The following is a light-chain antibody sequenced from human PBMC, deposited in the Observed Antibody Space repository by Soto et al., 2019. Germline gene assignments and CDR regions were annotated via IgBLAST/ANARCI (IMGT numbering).Light chain of an antibody. CDR2: STN. CDR1: SGSVSTTYY. V-gene: IGLV8-61*01. J-gene: IGLJ2*01. Sequence: QTVVNQEPSFSVSPGGTVTLTCGLTSGSVSTTYYPIWYQQTPGQAPRTLISSTNIRPSWVPDRFSGSILGNKAALTITGAQADDESDYHCMLYMGGGLVVFGGGTKLTVL. CDR3: MLYMGGGLVV.